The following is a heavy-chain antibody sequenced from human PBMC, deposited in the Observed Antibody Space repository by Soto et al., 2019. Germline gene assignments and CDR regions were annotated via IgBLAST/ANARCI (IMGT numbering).Heavy chain of an antibody. CDR2: IDWDDDK. CDR3: ARIRDTYCSGGSCYPYYMDV. V-gene: IGHV2-70*11. D-gene: IGHD2-15*01. Sequence: SGPTLVNPTQTLTLTCTFSGFSLSTSGMCVSWIRQPPGKALEWLARIDWDDDKYYSTSLKTRLTISKDTSKNQVVLTMTNMDPVDTATYYCARIRDTYCSGGSCYPYYMDVWGKGTTVTVSS. J-gene: IGHJ6*03. CDR1: GFSLSTSGMC.